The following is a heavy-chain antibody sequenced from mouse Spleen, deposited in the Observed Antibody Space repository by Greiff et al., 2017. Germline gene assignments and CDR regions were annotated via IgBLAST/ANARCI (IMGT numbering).Heavy chain of an antibody. CDR3: ATIYDYDEGYAMDY. CDR2: ISSGGSYT. Sequence: EVKLMESGGDLVKPGGSLKLSCAASGFTFSSYGMSWVRQTPDKRLEWVATISSGGSYTYYPDSVKGRFTISRDNAKNTLYLQMSSLKSEDTAMYYCATIYDYDEGYAMDYWGQGTSVTVSS. D-gene: IGHD2-4*01. V-gene: IGHV5-6*01. J-gene: IGHJ4*01. CDR1: GFTFSSYG.